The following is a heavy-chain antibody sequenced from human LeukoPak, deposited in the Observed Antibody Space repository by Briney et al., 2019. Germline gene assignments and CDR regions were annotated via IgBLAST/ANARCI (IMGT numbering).Heavy chain of an antibody. CDR1: GFTFSTYE. Sequence: GGSLRLSCAASGFTFSTYEMNWVRQAPGKGLEWVSYISSSGRIIYYTDSVKGRFTSSRDNAKNSLYLQMNSLRAEDTAVYYCARSGFNFDSWGQGTLVTVSS. D-gene: IGHD5-12*01. CDR3: ARSGFNFDS. CDR2: ISSSGRII. J-gene: IGHJ4*02. V-gene: IGHV3-48*03.